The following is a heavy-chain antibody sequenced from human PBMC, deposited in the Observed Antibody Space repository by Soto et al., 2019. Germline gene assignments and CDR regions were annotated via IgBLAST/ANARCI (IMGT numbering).Heavy chain of an antibody. V-gene: IGHV4-31*03. CDR3: ASCSGVSCYSLAFNI. J-gene: IGHJ3*02. CDR2: IYYSGNT. D-gene: IGHD2-15*01. CDR1: GGSISSGGYY. Sequence: QVQLQESGPGLVKPSQTLSLTCTVSGGSISSGGYYWSWIRQHPGKGLEWIGYIYYSGNTYYNPSLKRRVTISVDTYKNQFSLKMSSVNAEATAVYYCASCSGVSCYSLAFNIWGQGTMVTVSS.